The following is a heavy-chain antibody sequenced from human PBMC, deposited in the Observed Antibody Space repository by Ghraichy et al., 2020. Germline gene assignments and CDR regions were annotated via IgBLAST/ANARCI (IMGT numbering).Heavy chain of an antibody. D-gene: IGHD5-18*01. J-gene: IGHJ6*02. CDR1: GFTFSTYS. CDR2: IYSSSSYI. V-gene: IGHV3-21*01. Sequence: LSLTCAASGFTFSTYSMNWVRQAPGKGLEWVSSIYSSSSYIYYADSVKGRFTISRDNAKNSLYLQMNSLRAGDTAGYYCARDRGYSYGYGGALGFGMDVWGQGTTVTVYS. CDR3: ARDRGYSYGYGGALGFGMDV.